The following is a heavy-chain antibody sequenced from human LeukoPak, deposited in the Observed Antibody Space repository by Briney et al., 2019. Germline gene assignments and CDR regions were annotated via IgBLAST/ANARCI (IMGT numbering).Heavy chain of an antibody. J-gene: IGHJ4*02. Sequence: SVKVSCKASGGTFSSYAISWVRQAPGQGLEWMGRIIPILGIANYAQKFQGRVTITADKSTSTAYMELSRLRSEDTAVYYCAILIVGAAYYFDYWGQGTLVTVSS. CDR1: GGTFSSYA. V-gene: IGHV1-69*04. CDR2: IIPILGIA. CDR3: AILIVGAAYYFDY. D-gene: IGHD1-26*01.